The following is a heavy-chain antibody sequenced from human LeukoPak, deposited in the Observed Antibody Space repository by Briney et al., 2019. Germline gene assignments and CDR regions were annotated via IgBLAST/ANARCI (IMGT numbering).Heavy chain of an antibody. Sequence: PGGSLRLSCAASGFTFSDYYMSWLRQAPGKGLEWVSYISSSGSTIYYADSVKGRFTISRDNAKNSLYLQMNSLRAEDTAVYYCARPGGTWMKVVAAFDYWGQGTLVTVSS. J-gene: IGHJ4*02. CDR2: ISSSGSTI. CDR1: GFTFSDYY. V-gene: IGHV3-11*01. D-gene: IGHD2-15*01. CDR3: ARPGGTWMKVVAAFDY.